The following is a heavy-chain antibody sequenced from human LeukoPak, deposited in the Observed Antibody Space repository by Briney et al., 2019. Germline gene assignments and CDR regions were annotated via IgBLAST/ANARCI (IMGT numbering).Heavy chain of an antibody. J-gene: IGHJ4*02. CDR2: ISPGDSNN. CDR3: ARTYYSDSSGYYFDY. V-gene: IGHV5-51*01. D-gene: IGHD3-22*01. CDR1: GYSFTNYW. Sequence: GESLKISCKGSGYSFTNYWIAWMRQMPGKGLEWMAIISPGDSNNRYSPPFQGQVTISADKSISTAYLQWSSLKASDTAMYYRARTYYSDSSGYYFDYWGQGTLVIVSS.